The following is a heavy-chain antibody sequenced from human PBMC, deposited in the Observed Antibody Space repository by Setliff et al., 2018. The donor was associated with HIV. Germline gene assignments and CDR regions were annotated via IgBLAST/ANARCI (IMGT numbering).Heavy chain of an antibody. J-gene: IGHJ4*03. V-gene: IGHV3-30*03. CDR1: GFTFSSSC. CDR2: ISQDASKD. CDR3: ARSPQGGYFDY. Sequence: PGGSLRLSCVASGFTFSSSCMDWFRQAPGKGLEWVAVISQDASKDYYADSVKGRFTISKDNSKNTVFLQMNNLRVEDTALYYCARSPQGGYFDYWGQGTLVTVSS.